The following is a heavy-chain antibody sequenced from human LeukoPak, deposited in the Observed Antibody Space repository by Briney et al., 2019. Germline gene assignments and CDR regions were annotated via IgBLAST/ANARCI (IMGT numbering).Heavy chain of an antibody. CDR3: ARHPLRLGMDV. V-gene: IGHV4-39*01. CDR2: VHHSGTT. Sequence: SETLSLTCTVSGDSISTTSYYWDWIRQPPGKGLEWIGSVHHSGTTYYDPSLKSRLTISVDTSESQFSLRLSSVTAADTGVYYCARHPLRLGMDVWGQGTTVTVSS. D-gene: IGHD3-3*01. CDR1: GDSISTTSYY. J-gene: IGHJ6*02.